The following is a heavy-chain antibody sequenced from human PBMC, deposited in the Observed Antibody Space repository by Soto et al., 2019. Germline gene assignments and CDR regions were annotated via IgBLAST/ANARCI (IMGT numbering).Heavy chain of an antibody. J-gene: IGHJ4*02. CDR3: ASQAYSGYDTRKAH. CDR1: GFTFSSYW. D-gene: IGHD5-12*01. V-gene: IGHV3-7*01. CDR2: IKQDGSEK. Sequence: EVQLVESGGGLVQPGGSLRLSCAASGFTFSSYWMSWVRQAPGKGLEWVANIKQDGSEKYYVDSVKGRFTISRDNAKYSLYLQINSLRAEDTAVYYCASQAYSGYDTRKAHWGQGTLVTVSS.